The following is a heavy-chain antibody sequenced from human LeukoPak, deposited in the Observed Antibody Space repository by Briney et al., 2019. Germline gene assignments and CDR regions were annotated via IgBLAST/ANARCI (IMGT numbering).Heavy chain of an antibody. Sequence: GGSLRLSCAASGFSLSNYGMSWVRQAPGKGLEWVSGFSESGYSTYYADSVKGRFTISRDNSKNTLYLQVDSLRAEDTAIYYCAKRADSNTVFDVWGQGTMVTVSS. V-gene: IGHV3-23*01. CDR3: AKRADSNTVFDV. J-gene: IGHJ3*01. CDR2: FSESGYST. D-gene: IGHD4-11*01. CDR1: GFSLSNYG.